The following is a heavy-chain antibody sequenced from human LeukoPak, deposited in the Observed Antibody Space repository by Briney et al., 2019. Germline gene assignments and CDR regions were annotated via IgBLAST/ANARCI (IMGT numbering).Heavy chain of an antibody. CDR3: ATKNRRIYYDSSGYYG. CDR1: GGSFSGYY. J-gene: IGHJ4*02. D-gene: IGHD3-22*01. V-gene: IGHV4-34*01. Sequence: SETLSLTCAVYGGSFSGYYWSWIRQPPGKGLEWIGEINHRGSTNYNPSLKSRVTISVDTSKNQFSLKLSSVTAADTAVYYCATKNRRIYYDSSGYYGWGQGTLVTVSS. CDR2: INHRGST.